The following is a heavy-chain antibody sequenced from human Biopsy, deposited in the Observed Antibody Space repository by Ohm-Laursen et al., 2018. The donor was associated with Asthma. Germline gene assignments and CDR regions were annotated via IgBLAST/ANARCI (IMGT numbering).Heavy chain of an antibody. D-gene: IGHD3-3*01. CDR2: SDHRGNT. J-gene: IGHJ6*02. CDR1: GLSSSAYY. CDR3: ARGTEWSGLDI. Sequence: TLSLTCSMYGLSSSAYYWTWIRQTPGKGLEWIGESDHRGNTNTNATLKSRVTISKAKSANEFSLKMKSVNAADTAIYYCARGTEWSGLDIWGQGTTVTVSS. V-gene: IGHV4-34*01.